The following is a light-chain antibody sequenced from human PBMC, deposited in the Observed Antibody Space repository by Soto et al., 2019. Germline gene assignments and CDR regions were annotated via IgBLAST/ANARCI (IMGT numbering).Light chain of an antibody. Sequence: EIVLTQSPGTLSLSPGERATLSCRASRSVSNYLAWYQQKPGQAPRLLIYDASSRPTDIPARFSGSGSGTEFTLTISSVEPEDFAMYYCHQRNQVGQGTRLEIK. CDR2: DAS. J-gene: IGKJ5*01. CDR3: HQRNQ. V-gene: IGKV3-11*01. CDR1: RSVSNY.